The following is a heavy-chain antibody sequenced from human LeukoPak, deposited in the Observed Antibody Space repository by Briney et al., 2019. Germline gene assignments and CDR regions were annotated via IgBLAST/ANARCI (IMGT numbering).Heavy chain of an antibody. D-gene: IGHD3-3*01. CDR2: MNPNSGNT. CDR3: ARRSGLGIGFGYYYYYMDV. CDR1: GYTFTSYD. J-gene: IGHJ6*03. V-gene: IGHV1-8*01. Sequence: GASVKVSCKASGYTFTSYDINWVRQATGQGLEWMGWMNPNSGNTGYAQKFQGRVTMTRNTSISTAYMELSSPRSEGTAVYYCARRSGLGIGFGYYYYYMDVWGKGTTVTVSS.